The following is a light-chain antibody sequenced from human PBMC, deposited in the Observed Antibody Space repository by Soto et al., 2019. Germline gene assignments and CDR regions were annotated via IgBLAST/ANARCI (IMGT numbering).Light chain of an antibody. CDR2: DAS. CDR3: QQHGTLPLT. J-gene: IGKJ4*01. CDR1: QGIKSA. Sequence: IQLTQSPSSLSASTGDRVAISCRASQGIKSALVWYQQKPGKSPKLLVYDASSLEGGVPSRFSGSGYGTDFTLTITSLQPEDLATYYCQQHGTLPLTFGGGTKVEIK. V-gene: IGKV1-13*02.